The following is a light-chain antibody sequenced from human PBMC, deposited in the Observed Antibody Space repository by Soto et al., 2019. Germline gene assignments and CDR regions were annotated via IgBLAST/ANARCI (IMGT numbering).Light chain of an antibody. CDR1: QSVSTW. J-gene: IGKJ4*01. CDR2: DAS. CDR3: QQYNSYPLT. Sequence: DIQMTQSPSTLSASVGDRVTITCRASQSVSTWLAWYQQKPGKAPKFLIYDASSLESGVPSRFSGSGSGTEFTLTISSPQPDDFASYYCQQYNSYPLTFGGGTKVEVK. V-gene: IGKV1-5*01.